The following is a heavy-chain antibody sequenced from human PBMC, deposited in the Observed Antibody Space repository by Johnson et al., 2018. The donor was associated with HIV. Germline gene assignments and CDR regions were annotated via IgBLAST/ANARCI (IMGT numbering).Heavy chain of an antibody. Sequence: VQLVESGGGVVQPGRSLRLSCAASGFTFSSYAMHWVRQAPGKGLEWVSHINGGGSSTNYADSVKGRFTISKDNAKNSLYLQMNSLRAEDTAVYYCARGPTYYYDSSGYWSDAFDIWGQGTMVTVSS. CDR2: INGGGSST. CDR1: GFTFSSYA. D-gene: IGHD3-22*01. J-gene: IGHJ3*02. CDR3: ARGPTYYYDSSGYWSDAFDI. V-gene: IGHV3-NL1*01.